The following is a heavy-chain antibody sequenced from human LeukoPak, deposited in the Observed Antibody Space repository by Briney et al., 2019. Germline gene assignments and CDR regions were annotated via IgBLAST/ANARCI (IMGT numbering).Heavy chain of an antibody. CDR2: ISGSGGST. J-gene: IGHJ3*02. D-gene: IGHD2/OR15-2a*01. Sequence: GGSLRLSCAASGFTFSSYAMSWVCQAPGKGLEWVSAISGSGGSTYYADSVKGRFTISRDNSKNTLYLQMNSLRAEDTAVYCCAKQEYFASQSAFDIWGQGTMVTVSS. CDR1: GFTFSSYA. V-gene: IGHV3-23*01. CDR3: AKQEYFASQSAFDI.